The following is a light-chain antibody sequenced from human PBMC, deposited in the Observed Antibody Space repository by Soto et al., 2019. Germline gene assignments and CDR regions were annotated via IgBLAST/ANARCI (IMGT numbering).Light chain of an antibody. CDR1: QSVSSY. Sequence: EIVLTQSPATLSLSPGERATLSCRASQSVSSYLAWYQQKPGQAPRLLIYDASNMATGIPARFSGSGSGTDFTLTISSLEPEDFAVSYCQQRSNWSPITFGQGTRLEIK. CDR3: QQRSNWSPIT. CDR2: DAS. V-gene: IGKV3-11*01. J-gene: IGKJ5*01.